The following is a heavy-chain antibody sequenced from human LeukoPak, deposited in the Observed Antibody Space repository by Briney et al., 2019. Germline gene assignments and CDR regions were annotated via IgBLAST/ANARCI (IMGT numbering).Heavy chain of an antibody. CDR1: RYTFTAYH. CDR2: ISAYNGNT. CDR3: ARAPAVGSSSAPIN. J-gene: IGHJ4*02. V-gene: IGHV1-18*04. Sequence: ASVKVSCKASRYTFTAYHIHWVRQAPGQGLEWMGWISAYNGNTNYAQKLQGRVTMTTDTSTSTAYMELRSLRSDDTAVYYCARAPAVGSSSAPINWGQGTLVTVSS. D-gene: IGHD6-6*01.